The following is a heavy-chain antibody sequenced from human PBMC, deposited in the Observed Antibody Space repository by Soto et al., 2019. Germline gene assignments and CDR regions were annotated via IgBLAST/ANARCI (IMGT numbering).Heavy chain of an antibody. CDR3: AKDRYDILTGAYSD. V-gene: IGHV3-9*01. CDR1: RFSFVEYA. CDR2: ISCNSGSI. D-gene: IGHD3-9*01. Sequence: PGGSLRLSCAASRFSFVEYAMHWVRQAPKKGLEWVSGISCNSGSIGYADSVKGRFTISRDNANNSLYLQMTSLRAEDTALYYCAKDRYDILTGAYSDWGQGTLVTVS. J-gene: IGHJ4*02.